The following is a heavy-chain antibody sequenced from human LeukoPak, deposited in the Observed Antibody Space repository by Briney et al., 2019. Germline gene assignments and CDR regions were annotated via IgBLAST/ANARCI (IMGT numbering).Heavy chain of an antibody. CDR3: ARATISVAYAFDI. D-gene: IGHD6-19*01. Sequence: HPGGSLRLSCAASGFTFSSYAMHWVRQAPGKGLEWVAVISYDGSNKYYADSVKGRFTISRDNSKNTLYLQMNSLRAEDTAVYYCARATISVAYAFDIWGQGTMVTVSS. V-gene: IGHV3-30-3*01. J-gene: IGHJ3*02. CDR1: GFTFSSYA. CDR2: ISYDGSNK.